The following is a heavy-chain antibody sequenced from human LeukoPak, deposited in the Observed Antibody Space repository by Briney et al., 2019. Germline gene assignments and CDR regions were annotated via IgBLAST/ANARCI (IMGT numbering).Heavy chain of an antibody. Sequence: ASVKVSCKASGYTFINYYIHWVRQAPGQGLEWMGRIDPDSGGTSYAQKFQGRVTMTTDTSISTAYMELSRLRSDDTAVYYCAREYYDSSGLKYAFDTWGQGTMVTVSS. V-gene: IGHV1-2*02. CDR1: GYTFINYY. CDR3: AREYYDSSGLKYAFDT. D-gene: IGHD3-22*01. J-gene: IGHJ3*02. CDR2: IDPDSGGT.